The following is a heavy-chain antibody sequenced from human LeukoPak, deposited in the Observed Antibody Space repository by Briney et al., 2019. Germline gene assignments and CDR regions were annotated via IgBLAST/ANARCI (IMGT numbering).Heavy chain of an antibody. D-gene: IGHD2/OR15-2a*01. CDR2: TYYRSKWST. CDR1: GDSVSSNSAA. V-gene: IGHV6-1*01. CDR3: ARMVGNRPDY. Sequence: SQTLSLTCAISGDSVSSNSAAWNWIRQSPSRGLYWLGRTYYRSKWSTDYAVFVKSRITINPDTSKNQFSLHLKSVTPEDTAVYYCARMVGNRPDYWGQGTLVTVSS. J-gene: IGHJ4*02.